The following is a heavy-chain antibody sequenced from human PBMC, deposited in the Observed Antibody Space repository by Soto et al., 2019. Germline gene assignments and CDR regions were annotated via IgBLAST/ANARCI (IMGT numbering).Heavy chain of an antibody. D-gene: IGHD1-26*01. CDR2: IGPESGAT. CDR1: GYSFTGHY. Sequence: ASVKVSCKASGYSFTGHYIHWVRQAPEQGPEWMGEIGPESGATRYAQKFQGRVTMTMDTSITTVYMELNNLRPDDTAIYYCGRGRSGQIVVFYWGQGXPVTVYS. CDR3: GRGRSGQIVVFY. V-gene: IGHV1-2*02. J-gene: IGHJ4*02.